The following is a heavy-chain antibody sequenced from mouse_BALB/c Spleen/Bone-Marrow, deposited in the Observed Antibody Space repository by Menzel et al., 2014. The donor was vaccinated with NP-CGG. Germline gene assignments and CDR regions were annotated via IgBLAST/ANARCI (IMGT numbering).Heavy chain of an antibody. CDR1: GYSITSDYA. J-gene: IGHJ1*01. CDR3: ARSADWYFDV. CDR2: ISYSGST. Sequence: VQLQQSGPGLVKPSQPLSLTCTVTGYSITSDYAWNWIRQFPGNKLEWMGYISYSGSTSYNPSLKSRISITRDTSKTQFFLQLNSVTTEDTATYYCARSADWYFDVWGAGTTVTVSS. V-gene: IGHV3-2*02.